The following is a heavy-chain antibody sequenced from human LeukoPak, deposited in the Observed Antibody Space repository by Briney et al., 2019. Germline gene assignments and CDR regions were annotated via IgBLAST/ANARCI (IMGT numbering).Heavy chain of an antibody. V-gene: IGHV4-34*01. CDR3: ASGLDYYGSGAVDY. CDR2: INHSGST. J-gene: IGHJ4*02. Sequence: GSLRLSCAASGFTFSSYAMSWIRQPPGKGLEWIGEINHSGSTNYNPSLKSRVTISVDTSKNQFSLKLSSVTAADTAVYYCASGLDYYGSGAVDYWGQGTLVTVSS. CDR1: GFTFSSYA. D-gene: IGHD3-10*01.